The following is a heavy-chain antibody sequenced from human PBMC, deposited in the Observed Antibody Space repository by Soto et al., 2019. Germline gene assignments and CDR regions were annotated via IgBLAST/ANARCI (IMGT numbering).Heavy chain of an antibody. CDR3: ARDKGAYYSHLVY. J-gene: IGHJ4*02. CDR1: GATFSSYA. Sequence: QVLLVQSGAEVKKPGSSVKVSCKLSGATFSSYAMSWVRQAPGQGLEWIGGIIPFFGTPNYAQKCQGRVTITADTSTATCYMELSSLRSDDTAVYYCARDKGAYYSHLVYWGQGTLVTVSS. CDR2: IIPFFGTP. D-gene: IGHD3-22*01. V-gene: IGHV1-69*06.